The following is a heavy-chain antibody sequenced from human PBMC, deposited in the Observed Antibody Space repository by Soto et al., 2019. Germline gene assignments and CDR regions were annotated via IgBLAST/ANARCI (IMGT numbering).Heavy chain of an antibody. CDR2: IYYSGST. J-gene: IGHJ3*02. V-gene: IGHV4-59*08. Sequence: SETLSLTCTVSGGSISSYYWSWIRQPPGKGLEWIGYIYYSGSTNYNPSLKSRVTISVDTSKNQFSLKLSSVTAADTAVYYCARGGRLRYFDASDAFDIWGQGTMVTVSS. D-gene: IGHD3-9*01. CDR1: GGSISSYY. CDR3: ARGGRLRYFDASDAFDI.